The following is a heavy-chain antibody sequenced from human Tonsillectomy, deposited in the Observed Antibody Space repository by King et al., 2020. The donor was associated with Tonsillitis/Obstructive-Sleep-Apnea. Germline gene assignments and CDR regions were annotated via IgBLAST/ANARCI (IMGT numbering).Heavy chain of an antibody. CDR2: IRNKDNSYTT. CDR3: ARVAGSYD. Sequence: VQLVESGGGLVQPGGSLRLSCAASGFTFSAHYMDWVRQAPGKGLEWVGRIRNKDNSYTTEYAASVKGRFTISRDDSKNSLYLQMNSLKTEDTAVYYCARVAGSYDLGLGTLVTVSS. CDR1: GFTFSAHY. V-gene: IGHV3-72*01. D-gene: IGHD1-26*01. J-gene: IGHJ4*02.